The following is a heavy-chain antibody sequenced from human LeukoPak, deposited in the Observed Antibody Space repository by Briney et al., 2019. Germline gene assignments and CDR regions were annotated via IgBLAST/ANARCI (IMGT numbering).Heavy chain of an antibody. J-gene: IGHJ2*01. V-gene: IGHV3-7*01. CDR1: GFTLSNYW. D-gene: IGHD7-27*01. CDR3: ARAGVTNQLGQTYWYFDL. Sequence: GGSLRLSCTTSGFTLSNYWMTWVRQAPGKGLEWVAKIQKDGSEAYYVDSMEGRFTIARDNAENSLYLQMHSLRAEDTAVYSCARAGVTNQLGQTYWYFDLWGRGTLVTVSS. CDR2: IQKDGSEA.